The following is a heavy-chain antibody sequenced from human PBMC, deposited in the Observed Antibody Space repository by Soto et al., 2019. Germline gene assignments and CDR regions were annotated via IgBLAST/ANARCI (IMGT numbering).Heavy chain of an antibody. CDR1: GYTFTSYG. J-gene: IGHJ4*02. CDR3: AADRESITIFGVTKVNCDY. V-gene: IGHV1-18*04. Sequence: ASVKVSSKASGYTFTSYGISWVRQAPAQGLEWMGWISAYNGNTNYEQKVQGRVTMTTDTSTSTAYMELRSLRSDDTAVYYCAADRESITIFGVTKVNCDYWGQGTLVTVSS. CDR2: ISAYNGNT. D-gene: IGHD3-3*01.